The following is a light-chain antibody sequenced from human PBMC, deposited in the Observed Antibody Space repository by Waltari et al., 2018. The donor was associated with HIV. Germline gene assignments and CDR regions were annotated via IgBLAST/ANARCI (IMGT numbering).Light chain of an antibody. CDR3: STYTSFSTVL. CDR2: EGN. V-gene: IGLV2-23*01. CDR1: SSDVGTYSL. J-gene: IGLJ2*01. Sequence: QSALTQPASVSGSPGQSITISCTGTSSDVGTYSLLSWYQHHPGKDPKLMIYEGNKRPTGVADRVSGSKSGNTASLTISGLQSEDEADYYCSTYTSFSTVLFGGGTKLTGL.